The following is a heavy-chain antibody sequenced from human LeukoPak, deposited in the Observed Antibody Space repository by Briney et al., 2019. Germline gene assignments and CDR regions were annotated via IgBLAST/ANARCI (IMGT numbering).Heavy chain of an antibody. V-gene: IGHV1-46*01. CDR3: ARDGGRHSIHNWFDP. CDR2: INPSGGST. D-gene: IGHD3-3*02. Sequence: ASVKVSCKASGYTFTSYYMHWVRQAPGQGLEWMGIINPSGGSTSYAQKFQGRVTMTRDTSTSTVYMELSSLRSEDTAVYYCARDGGRHSIHNWFDPWGQGTLVTVSS. CDR1: GYTFTSYY. J-gene: IGHJ5*02.